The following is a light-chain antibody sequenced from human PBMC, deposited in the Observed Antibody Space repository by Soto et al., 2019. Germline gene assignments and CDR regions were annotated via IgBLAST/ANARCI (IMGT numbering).Light chain of an antibody. CDR1: RNINTY. CDR2: GAS. CDR3: QQTSAAPFT. V-gene: IGKV1-39*01. Sequence: DIQMAQSPSSLSASVGDTITITCRASRNINTYLNWYQQKPGKAPKLLIFGASSVQSGVPSRFSGSGSRTDFTLTINSLQPDDVATYCCQQTSAAPFTFGPGTKVDIK. J-gene: IGKJ3*01.